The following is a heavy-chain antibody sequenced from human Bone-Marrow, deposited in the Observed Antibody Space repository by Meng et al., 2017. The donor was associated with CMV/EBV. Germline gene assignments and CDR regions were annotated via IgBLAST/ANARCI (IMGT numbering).Heavy chain of an antibody. V-gene: IGHV3-21*01. Sequence: GEYLKISCAASGFTFSSYSMNWVRQAPGKGLEWVSSISSSSSYIYYADSVKGRFTISRDNAKNSLYLQMNSLRAEDTAVYYCARGGYSGYDYEHGMDVWGQGTTVTVSS. CDR2: ISSSSSYI. CDR3: ARGGYSGYDYEHGMDV. CDR1: GFTFSSYS. D-gene: IGHD5-12*01. J-gene: IGHJ6*02.